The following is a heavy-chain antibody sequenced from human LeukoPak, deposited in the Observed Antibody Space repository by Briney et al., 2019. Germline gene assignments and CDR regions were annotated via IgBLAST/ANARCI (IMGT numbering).Heavy chain of an antibody. J-gene: IGHJ4*02. D-gene: IGHD3-22*01. V-gene: IGHV4-39*07. Sequence: PSETLSLTCTVSGGSISSSSYYWGWIRQPPGKGLEWIGNIYYSGSTYYNPSLKSRVTISVDTSKNQFSLKLSSVTAADTAVYYCAARGSSGYYSLHYFDYWGQGTLVTVSS. CDR1: GGSISSSSYY. CDR2: IYYSGST. CDR3: AARGSSGYYSLHYFDY.